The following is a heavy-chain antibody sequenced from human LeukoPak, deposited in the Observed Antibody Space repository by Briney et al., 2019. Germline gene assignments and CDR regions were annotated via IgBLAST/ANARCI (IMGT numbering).Heavy chain of an antibody. Sequence: SVKVSCKASGGTFSSYAISWVRQAPGQGLECMVGIIPIFGTANYAQKFQGRVTITTDESTSTAYMELSSLRSEDTAVYYCARSNNLKQYYYYYYMDVWGKGTTVTVSS. D-gene: IGHD1-14*01. CDR1: GGTFSSYA. CDR2: IIPIFGTA. J-gene: IGHJ6*03. CDR3: ARSNNLKQYYYYYYMDV. V-gene: IGHV1-69*05.